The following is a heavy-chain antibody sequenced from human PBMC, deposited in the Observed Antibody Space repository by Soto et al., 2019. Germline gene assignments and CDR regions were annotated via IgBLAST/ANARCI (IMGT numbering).Heavy chain of an antibody. CDR3: ARAPLGYCSGGSCYDENWFDP. Sequence: SVKVSCKASGGTFSSYAISWVRQAPGQGLEWMGGIIPIFGTANYAQKFQGRVTITADESTSTAYMELSSLRSEDTAVYYCARAPLGYCSGGSCYDENWFDPWGQGTLVTVSS. J-gene: IGHJ5*02. D-gene: IGHD2-15*01. V-gene: IGHV1-69*13. CDR2: IIPIFGTA. CDR1: GGTFSSYA.